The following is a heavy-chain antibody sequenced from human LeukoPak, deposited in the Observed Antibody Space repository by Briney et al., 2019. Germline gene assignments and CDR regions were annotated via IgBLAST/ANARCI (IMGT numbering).Heavy chain of an antibody. D-gene: IGHD4/OR15-4a*01. CDR3: TTLTIASPFDF. V-gene: IGHV3-30*04. CDR2: ISYDGNKK. Sequence: PGGSLRLSCVASGAASGFTFSDYEIHWVRQVPGKGPEWVAVISYDGNKKYYADSVKGRFTISRDNSRNTLYLQMNSLRPGDTAVYYCTTLTIASPFDFWGLGTLVTVSS. J-gene: IGHJ4*02. CDR1: GFTFSDYE.